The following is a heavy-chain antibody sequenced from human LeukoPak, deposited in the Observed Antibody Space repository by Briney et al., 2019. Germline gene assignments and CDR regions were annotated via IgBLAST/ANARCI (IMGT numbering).Heavy chain of an antibody. V-gene: IGHV4-59*08. D-gene: IGHD1-1*01. CDR1: GGSISSYY. CDR3: ARHLSGTTMSHYFDF. CDR2: IYYSGST. J-gene: IGHJ4*02. Sequence: PSETLSLTCTVSGGSISSYYWSWIRQPPGKGLEWIGYIYYSGSTNYNPSLKSRVTISVDTSKSQVSLKLYSATASDAAIYYCARHLSGTTMSHYFDFWGQGTLVTVSS.